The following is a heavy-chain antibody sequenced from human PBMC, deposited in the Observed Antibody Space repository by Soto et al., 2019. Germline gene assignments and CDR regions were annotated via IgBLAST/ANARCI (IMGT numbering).Heavy chain of an antibody. Sequence: VQLQGSGPGLLKPSQTLSLTCTVSGASVNTGDYYWSYIRQPPGKGLGWLGYIFYSGDTYYNPSLKSRATISLNTSRNQFSLTLTSVTDAYTALYYCVGTGTTDDFWGQGNLVTVAS. CDR2: IFYSGDT. V-gene: IGHV4-30-4*01. J-gene: IGHJ1*01. CDR1: GASVNTGDYY. D-gene: IGHD1-7*01. CDR3: VGTGTTDDF.